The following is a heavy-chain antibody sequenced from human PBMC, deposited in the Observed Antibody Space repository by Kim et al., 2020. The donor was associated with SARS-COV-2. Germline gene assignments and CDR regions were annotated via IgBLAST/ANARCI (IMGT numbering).Heavy chain of an antibody. Sequence: ASVKVSCKASGYTFTSYGISWVRQAPGQGLEWMGWISAYNGNTNYAQKLQGRVTMTTDTSTSTAYMELRSLRSDDTAVYYCARALNYDILTGFYYFDYWGQGTLVTVSS. CDR2: ISAYNGNT. CDR3: ARALNYDILTGFYYFDY. J-gene: IGHJ4*02. V-gene: IGHV1-18*04. D-gene: IGHD3-9*01. CDR1: GYTFTSYG.